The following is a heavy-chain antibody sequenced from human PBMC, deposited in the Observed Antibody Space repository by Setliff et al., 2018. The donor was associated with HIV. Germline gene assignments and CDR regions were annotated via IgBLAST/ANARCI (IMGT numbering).Heavy chain of an antibody. D-gene: IGHD2-8*02. CDR2: ISSGGEIM. Sequence: GGSLRLSCAASGFTFSSYSMNLVRQAPGKGLEWVSAISSGGEIMFYADSVKGRFTISRDNSKNTLYLQMISLRADDTAVYYCAKSLLVAGNDYWGQGTLVTVSS. CDR3: AKSLLVAGNDY. J-gene: IGHJ4*02. CDR1: GFTFSSYS. V-gene: IGHV3-23*01.